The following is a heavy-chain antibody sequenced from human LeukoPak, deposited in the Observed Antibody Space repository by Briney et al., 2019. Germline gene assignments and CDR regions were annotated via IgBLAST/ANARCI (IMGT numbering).Heavy chain of an antibody. D-gene: IGHD6-13*01. CDR1: EFTFSSYW. CDR2: INTDGSTT. J-gene: IGHJ4*02. CDR3: ARADSSWKYFDY. V-gene: IGHV3-74*01. Sequence: GGSLRLSCAASEFTFSSYWMHWVRQAPGKGLVWVSRINTDGSTTTYADSVKGRFTISRDNAKNSLYLQMNSLRAEDTAVYYCARADSSWKYFDYWGQGTLVTVSS.